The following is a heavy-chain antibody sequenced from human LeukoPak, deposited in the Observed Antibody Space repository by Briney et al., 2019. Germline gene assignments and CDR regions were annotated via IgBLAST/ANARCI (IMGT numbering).Heavy chain of an antibody. Sequence: SETLCPTRAVYGGSFSGYYWSWIRQPPGKGLEWIGEINHSGSTNYNPSLKSRVTISVDTSKNQFSLKLSSVTAADTAVYYCAPRWVRGRRKYDWFDPWGQGTLVTVSS. V-gene: IGHV4-34*01. D-gene: IGHD3-10*01. CDR2: INHSGST. J-gene: IGHJ5*02. CDR1: GGSFSGYY. CDR3: APRWVRGRRKYDWFDP.